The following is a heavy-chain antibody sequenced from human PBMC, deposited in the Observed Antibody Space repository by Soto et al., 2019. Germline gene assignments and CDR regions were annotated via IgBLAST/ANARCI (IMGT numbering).Heavy chain of an antibody. CDR2: IRNSGDGT. CDR1: GLTFSTYG. V-gene: IGHV3-23*01. D-gene: IGHD5-12*01. CDR3: ARVSGGHDYFDY. Sequence: GGSLRLSCAASGLTFSTYGMSWVRQAPGKGLEWVSGIRNSGDGTFYADSVKGRFTISRDNSNNTVYLQMNSLRADDTAVYYCARVSGGHDYFDYWGQGTLVTVSS. J-gene: IGHJ4*02.